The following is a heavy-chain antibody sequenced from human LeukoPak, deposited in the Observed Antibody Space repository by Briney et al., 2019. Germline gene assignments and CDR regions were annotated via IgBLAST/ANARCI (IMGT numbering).Heavy chain of an antibody. D-gene: IGHD6-19*01. CDR1: GDSVSSNSAT. Sequence: QTLSLTCAISGDSVSSNSATWNWIRQSPSRGLEWLGRTYYRSKWYSDSAVSVKSRITINPNTSKNQFSLQLNSVTPEDTAVYYCASAYSSGKDYYFNYWGQGTLVTVSS. CDR3: ASAYSSGKDYYFNY. CDR2: TYYRSKWYS. V-gene: IGHV6-1*01. J-gene: IGHJ4*02.